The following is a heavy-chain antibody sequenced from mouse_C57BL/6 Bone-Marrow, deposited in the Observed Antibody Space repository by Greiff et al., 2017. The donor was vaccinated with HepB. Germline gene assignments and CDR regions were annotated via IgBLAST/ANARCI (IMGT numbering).Heavy chain of an antibody. J-gene: IGHJ3*01. CDR3: ARETNWAFAY. V-gene: IGHV5-4*01. CDR1: GFTFSSYA. D-gene: IGHD4-1*01. CDR2: ISDGGSYT. Sequence: EVMLVESGGGLVKPGGSLKLSCAASGFTFSSYAMSWVRQTPEKRLEWVATISDGGSYTYYPDNVKGRFTISRDNAKNNLYLQMSHLKSEDTAMYYCARETNWAFAYWGQGTLVTVSA.